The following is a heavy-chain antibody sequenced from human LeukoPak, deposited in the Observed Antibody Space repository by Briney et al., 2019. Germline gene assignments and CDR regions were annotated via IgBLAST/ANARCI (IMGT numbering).Heavy chain of an antibody. J-gene: IGHJ4*02. CDR1: GGSISSGDYY. CDR3: ARQYGLGRWYFDF. D-gene: IGHD3-10*01. CDR2: IYYSGST. Sequence: SETLSLTCTVSGGSISSGDYYWSWIRQPPGKGLEWIGYIYYSGSTYYNPSLESRVTKSVDTSKNQFSLKLSSVTAADTAVYYCARQYGLGRWYFDFWGQGTLVTVSS. V-gene: IGHV4-30-4*01.